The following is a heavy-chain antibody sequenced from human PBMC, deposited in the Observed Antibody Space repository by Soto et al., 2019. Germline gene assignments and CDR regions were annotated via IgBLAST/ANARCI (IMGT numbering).Heavy chain of an antibody. Sequence: EVQLLESGGGLGQPGGSLRLSCTASGFTFRKYAMSWVRQAPGKGLEWISGISDSDDDTYCADSVRGRFTISRDNSKNTLYLQMNSLRGDDTAVYYCAKDGGVSARYFDTWGQGTLVTVSS. D-gene: IGHD2-8*01. CDR1: GFTFRKYA. CDR2: ISDSDDDT. V-gene: IGHV3-23*01. J-gene: IGHJ4*02. CDR3: AKDGGVSARYFDT.